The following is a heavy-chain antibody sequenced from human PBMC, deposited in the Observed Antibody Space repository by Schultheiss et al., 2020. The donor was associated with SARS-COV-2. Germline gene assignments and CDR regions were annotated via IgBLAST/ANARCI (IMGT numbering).Heavy chain of an antibody. V-gene: IGHV3-23*01. CDR2: ISDSGGSR. CDR3: AKDRGNGMDV. CDR1: GFTFSYDT. Sequence: GGSLRLSCAASGFTFSYDTMSWVRQAPGKGLEWVSDISDSGGSRDYADSVKGRFTISRDNSKNTLYLQMNSLRAEDTAVYYCAKDRGNGMDVWGQGTTVTVSS. J-gene: IGHJ6*02.